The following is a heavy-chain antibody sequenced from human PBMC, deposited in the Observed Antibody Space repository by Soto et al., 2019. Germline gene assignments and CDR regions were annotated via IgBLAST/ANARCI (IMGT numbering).Heavy chain of an antibody. V-gene: IGHV1-2*04. CDR3: ARDLGNTDAFDI. J-gene: IGHJ3*02. CDR1: GYTFTVNY. Sequence: ASVKVSCKDSGYTFTVNYRRWVRQAPGQGLEWMGWINPNSGGTNYAQKFQGWVTMTRDTSISTAYMELSRLRSDDTAVYYCARDLGNTDAFDIWGQGTMVTVSS. D-gene: IGHD3-16*01. CDR2: INPNSGGT.